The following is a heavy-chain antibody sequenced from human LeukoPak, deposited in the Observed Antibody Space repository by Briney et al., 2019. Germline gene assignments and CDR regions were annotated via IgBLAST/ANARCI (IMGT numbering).Heavy chain of an antibody. D-gene: IGHD6-13*01. CDR2: IYYSGST. CDR1: GGSISSSSYY. V-gene: IGHV4-39*01. CDR3: ARLAAAGTGYFDY. J-gene: IGHJ4*02. Sequence: KPSETLSLTCTVSGGSISSSSYYWGWIRQPPGKGLEWIGSIYYSGSTYYNPSLKSRVTISVDTSKNQFSLKLSSVTAADTAVYYCARLAAAGTGYFDYWGQGTLVTVSS.